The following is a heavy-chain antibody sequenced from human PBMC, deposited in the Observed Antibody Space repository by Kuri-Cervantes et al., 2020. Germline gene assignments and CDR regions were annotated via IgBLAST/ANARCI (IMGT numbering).Heavy chain of an antibody. CDR3: ANQNSQWLGMDAFDI. D-gene: IGHD6-19*01. CDR2: ISSSSSYI. Sequence: GRSLRLSWAASGFPFSSYSMTWARQAPGKGLEWVSSISSSSSYIYYADSVKGRLTISRDNSKNSLYPQMNSLRAEDTAVYYCANQNSQWLGMDAFDIWGQGTMVTVSS. J-gene: IGHJ3*02. CDR1: GFPFSSYS. V-gene: IGHV3-21*01.